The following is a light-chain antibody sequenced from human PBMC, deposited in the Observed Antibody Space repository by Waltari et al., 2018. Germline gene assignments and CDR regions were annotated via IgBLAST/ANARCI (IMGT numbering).Light chain of an antibody. V-gene: IGLV3-1*01. J-gene: IGLJ3*02. Sequence: SYELTQPPSVSVSPGQTASITCSGDILGNKYASWYQQKPGQSPLLVIYQDTKRPSEIPERFSGSKSATAATLTLTGTQAVDEADYYCQALGTGAWVFGGGTKLTVL. CDR3: QALGTGAWV. CDR2: QDT. CDR1: ILGNKY.